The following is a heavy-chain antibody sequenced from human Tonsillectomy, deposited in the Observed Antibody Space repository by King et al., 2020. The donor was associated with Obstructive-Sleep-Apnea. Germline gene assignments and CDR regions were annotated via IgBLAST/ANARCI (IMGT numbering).Heavy chain of an antibody. V-gene: IGHV4-39*01. CDR3: ARRGILTGYYHPSNNWVDP. CDR2: IYYSGST. D-gene: IGHD3-9*01. J-gene: IGHJ5*02. CDR1: GGSISSSSYY. Sequence: QLQESGPGLVKPSETLSLTCTVSGGSISSSSYYWGWIRQPPGKGLEWIGSIYYSGSTYYNPSLKSRVTISVDTSKNQFSLKLSSVTAADTAVYYCARRGILTGYYHPSNNWVDPLGQGTLVTGSS.